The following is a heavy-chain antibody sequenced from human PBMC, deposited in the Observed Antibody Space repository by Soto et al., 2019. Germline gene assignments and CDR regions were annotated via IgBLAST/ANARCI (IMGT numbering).Heavy chain of an antibody. CDR2: IYYSGST. J-gene: IGHJ6*03. CDR3: ARPFSLPRFGELLMDDTYYYMDV. D-gene: IGHD3-10*01. V-gene: IGHV4-39*01. CDR1: GGSISSSSYY. Sequence: SETLSLTCTVSGGSISSSSYYWGWIRQPPGKGLEWIGSIYYSGSTYYNPSLKSRVTISVDTSKNQFSLKLSSVTTADTAVYYCARPFSLPRFGELLMDDTYYYMDVWGKGTTVTVSS.